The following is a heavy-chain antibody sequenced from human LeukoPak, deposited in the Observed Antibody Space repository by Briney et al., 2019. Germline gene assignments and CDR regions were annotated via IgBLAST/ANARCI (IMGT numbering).Heavy chain of an antibody. Sequence: ASVKVSCKASAYTFTAFYMHWVRQAPGQGLEWMGWINPNSGGTNYAQKFQGRVTMTRDTSISTAYMELSRLRSDDTAVYYCARLYSYGHDAFDIWGQGTMVTVSS. D-gene: IGHD5-18*01. CDR2: INPNSGGT. J-gene: IGHJ3*02. CDR3: ARLYSYGHDAFDI. CDR1: AYTFTAFY. V-gene: IGHV1-2*02.